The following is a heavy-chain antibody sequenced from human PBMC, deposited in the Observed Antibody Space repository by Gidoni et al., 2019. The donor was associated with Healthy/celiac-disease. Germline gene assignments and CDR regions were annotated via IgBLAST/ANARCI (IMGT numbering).Heavy chain of an antibody. CDR1: GFTFSSYG. Sequence: QVQMVESGGGVVQPGRSLRLSCAASGFTFSSYGMHWVRQGPGKGLEWVEVRWYDGSNKDYADSVKGRFTISRDNSKNTLYLQMNSLRAEDTAVYYCAREVGAPSLPFDYWGQGTLVTVSS. J-gene: IGHJ4*02. CDR2: RWYDGSNK. CDR3: AREVGAPSLPFDY. D-gene: IGHD1-26*01. V-gene: IGHV3-33*01.